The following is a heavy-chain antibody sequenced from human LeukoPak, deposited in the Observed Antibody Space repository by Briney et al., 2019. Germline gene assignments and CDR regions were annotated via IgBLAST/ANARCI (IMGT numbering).Heavy chain of an antibody. CDR1: EFTFSNAW. J-gene: IGHJ4*02. V-gene: IGHV3-15*01. Sequence: GGSLTLSRAASEFTFSNAWMRWVRQAPGKGLEWVGRIRSKTDGGTEDYAAPVKGRFTISRDVSQKIMYLQMNTLQIEETAVDYCTTYGYRSSHGFDNWGEGTLVTVSS. CDR3: TTYGYRSSHGFDN. D-gene: IGHD5-12*01. CDR2: IRSKTDGGTE.